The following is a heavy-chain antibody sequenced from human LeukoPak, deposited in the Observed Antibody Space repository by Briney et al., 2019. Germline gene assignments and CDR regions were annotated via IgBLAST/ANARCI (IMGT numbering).Heavy chain of an antibody. D-gene: IGHD3-10*01. Sequence: GSLILSCAASGFTFSSYSMNWVRQAPGKGLEWVSSISSSSSYIYYADSVKGRFTISRDNAKNSLYLQMNSLRAEDTAVYYCARDQSMVRGVSFDYWGQGTLVTVSS. J-gene: IGHJ4*02. CDR3: ARDQSMVRGVSFDY. CDR1: GFTFSSYS. V-gene: IGHV3-21*01. CDR2: ISSSSSYI.